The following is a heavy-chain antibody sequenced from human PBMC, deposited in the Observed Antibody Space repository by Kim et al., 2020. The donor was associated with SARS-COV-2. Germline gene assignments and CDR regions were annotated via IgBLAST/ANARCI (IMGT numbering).Heavy chain of an antibody. V-gene: IGHV4-30-2*01. CDR3: ARGFGGVIAADY. Sequence: YYSPSLRSRVTISVDKSKIQFSLKLSSVTAADTAVYYCARGFGGVIAADYWGQGTLVTVSS. D-gene: IGHD3-16*02. J-gene: IGHJ4*02.